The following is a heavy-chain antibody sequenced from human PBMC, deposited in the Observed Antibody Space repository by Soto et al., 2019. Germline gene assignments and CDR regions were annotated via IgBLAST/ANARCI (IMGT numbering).Heavy chain of an antibody. CDR2: INHSGST. J-gene: IGHJ5*02. CDR3: ARTKWLRSNWFDP. Sequence: PSETLSLTCAVYGGSFSGYYRSWIRQPPGKGLEWIGEINHSGSTNYNPSLKSRVTISVDTSKNQFSLKLSSVTAADTAVYYCARTKWLRSNWFDPWGQGTLVTVSS. CDR1: GGSFSGYY. V-gene: IGHV4-34*01. D-gene: IGHD5-12*01.